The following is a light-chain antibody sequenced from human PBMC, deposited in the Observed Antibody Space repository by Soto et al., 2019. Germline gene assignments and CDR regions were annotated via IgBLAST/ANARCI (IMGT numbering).Light chain of an antibody. Sequence: DIRRSQSPCTLSASVGDRVTMTCRATQSIGNRLAWHQQKPAKAPKLLIYDASSLQSGVPPRFSGSGSGPAFTLTITGLQPDDFASYYCQQCNGPITFGQGTRLEIK. CDR3: QQCNGPIT. CDR1: QSIGNR. CDR2: DAS. J-gene: IGKJ5*01. V-gene: IGKV1-5*01.